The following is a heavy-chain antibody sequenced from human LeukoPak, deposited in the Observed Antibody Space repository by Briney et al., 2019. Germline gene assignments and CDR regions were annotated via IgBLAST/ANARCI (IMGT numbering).Heavy chain of an antibody. D-gene: IGHD1-26*01. CDR1: GASISSGS. J-gene: IGHJ4*02. CDR3: ARELGRELTAGFDY. Sequence: ETLSLTCSVSGASISSGSNYWGWIRQPPGKGLEWVSSISSSSSYIYYADSVKGRFTISRDNAKNSLYLQMNSLRAEDTAVYYCARELGRELTAGFDYWGQGTLVTVSS. CDR2: ISSSSSYI. V-gene: IGHV3-21*01.